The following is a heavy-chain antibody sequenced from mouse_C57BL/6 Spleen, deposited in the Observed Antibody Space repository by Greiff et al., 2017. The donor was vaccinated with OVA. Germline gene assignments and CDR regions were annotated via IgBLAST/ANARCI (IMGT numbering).Heavy chain of an antibody. J-gene: IGHJ3*01. CDR1: GYTFTSYW. CDR3: AYDSDGGPFAY. V-gene: IGHV1-69*01. CDR2: IDPSDSYT. D-gene: IGHD2-4*01. Sequence: QVQLQQPGAELVMPGASVKLSCKASGYTFTSYWMHWVKQRPGQGLEWIGEIDPSDSYTNYNQKFKGKSTLTVDKSSSTAYMQLSSLTSEDSAVYYCAYDSDGGPFAYWGQGTLVTVSA.